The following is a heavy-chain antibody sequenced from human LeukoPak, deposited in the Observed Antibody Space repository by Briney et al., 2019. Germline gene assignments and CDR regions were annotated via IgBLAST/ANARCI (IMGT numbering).Heavy chain of an antibody. Sequence: PGRSLRLSCAASGFTFDDYAMHWVRQAPGKGLEWVSGISWNSGTIGYADSVKGRFTISRDNAKNSLYLQMNSLRAEDTAVYYCAREDHSNYNYWGQGTLVTVSS. CDR2: ISWNSGTI. CDR1: GFTFDDYA. J-gene: IGHJ4*02. D-gene: IGHD4-11*01. V-gene: IGHV3-9*01. CDR3: AREDHSNYNY.